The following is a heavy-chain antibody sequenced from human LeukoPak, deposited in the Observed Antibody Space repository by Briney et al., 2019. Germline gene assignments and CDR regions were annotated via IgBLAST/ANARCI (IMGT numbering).Heavy chain of an antibody. CDR3: ARGSVAGSYYYYGMGV. J-gene: IGHJ6*02. V-gene: IGHV3-21*01. CDR1: GFTFSSYS. CDR2: ISSSSSYI. Sequence: GGSLRLSCAASGFTFSSYSMNWVRQAPGKGLKWVSSISSSSSYIYYADSVKGRFTISRDNAKNSLYLQMNSLRAEDTAVYYCARGSVAGSYYYYGMGVWGQGTTVTVSS. D-gene: IGHD6-19*01.